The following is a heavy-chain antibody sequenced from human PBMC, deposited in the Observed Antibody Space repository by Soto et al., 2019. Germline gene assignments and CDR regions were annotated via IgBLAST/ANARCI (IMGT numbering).Heavy chain of an antibody. D-gene: IGHD4-4*01. Sequence: QVHLVQSGAEVKQPGASVKVSCKASGYTFSVYHMHWVRQAPGQGLEWMGWVHPNSGGTNYAQSFEGRVTMTRDTSINTAYMELSRLTSYDTAVYYCAKELQRGMDVWGQGTTVTVSS. CDR3: AKELQRGMDV. CDR1: GYTFSVYH. V-gene: IGHV1-2*02. CDR2: VHPNSGGT. J-gene: IGHJ6*02.